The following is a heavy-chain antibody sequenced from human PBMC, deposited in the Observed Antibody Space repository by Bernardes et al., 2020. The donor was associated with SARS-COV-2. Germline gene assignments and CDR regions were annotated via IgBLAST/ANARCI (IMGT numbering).Heavy chain of an antibody. CDR1: GFIFSSYA. Sequence: GGSLRLSCAASGFIFSSYAMSWVRQVPGKGLEWVSGISSSGDTTYYADSLKGRFIVSRDNSNNALYVQLNSLRAEDTAVYYCAKSHYYNSGSFDSWGRGTRVTVSS. V-gene: IGHV3-23*01. D-gene: IGHD3-10*01. CDR3: AKSHYYNSGSFDS. J-gene: IGHJ4*02. CDR2: ISSSGDTT.